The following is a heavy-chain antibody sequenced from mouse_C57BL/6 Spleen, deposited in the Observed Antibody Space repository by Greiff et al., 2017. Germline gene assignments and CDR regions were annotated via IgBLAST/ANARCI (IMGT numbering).Heavy chain of an antibody. J-gene: IGHJ2*01. D-gene: IGHD2-4*01. Sequence: EVQLQQSGPVLVKPGASVKMSCKASGYTFTDYYMNWVKQSHGKSLEWIGVINPYNGGTSYNQKFKGKATLTVDKSSSTAYMELNSLTSEDSAVDYCARGQDMDYDYGTGRDYFDYWGQGTTLTVSS. CDR2: INPYNGGT. CDR3: ARGQDMDYDYGTGRDYFDY. V-gene: IGHV1-19*01. CDR1: GYTFTDYY.